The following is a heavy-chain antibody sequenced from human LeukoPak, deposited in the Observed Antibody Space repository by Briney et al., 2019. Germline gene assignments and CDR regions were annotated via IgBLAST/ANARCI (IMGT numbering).Heavy chain of an antibody. CDR3: AKELIYYYDSSAYDF. Sequence: PGGSLRLSCAASGFTFNSYAMSWVRQAPGKGLEWVSGISDSSYSTYYADSVKGRFTISRDNSKNTLYLQMNSLRAEDTAVHYCAKELIYYYDSSAYDFWGQGTLVTVSS. V-gene: IGHV3-23*01. D-gene: IGHD3-22*01. J-gene: IGHJ4*02. CDR2: ISDSSYST. CDR1: GFTFNSYA.